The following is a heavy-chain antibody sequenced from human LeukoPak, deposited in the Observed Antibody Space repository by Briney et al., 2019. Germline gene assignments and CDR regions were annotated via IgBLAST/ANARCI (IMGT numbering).Heavy chain of an antibody. Sequence: SETLSLTCTVSGGSISSGSYYWSWIRQPAGKGLEWIGRIYTSGSTNYNPSLKSRVTISVDTSKNQFSLKLSSVTAADTAVYYCAREWLRFFRGTRDAFDIWGQGTMVTVSS. CDR3: AREWLRFFRGTRDAFDI. J-gene: IGHJ3*02. CDR2: IYTSGST. V-gene: IGHV4-61*02. D-gene: IGHD5-12*01. CDR1: GGSISSGSYY.